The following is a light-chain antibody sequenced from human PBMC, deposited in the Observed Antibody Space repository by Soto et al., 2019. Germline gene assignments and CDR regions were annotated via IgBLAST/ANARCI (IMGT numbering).Light chain of an antibody. V-gene: IGKV1-17*03. Sequence: DIQVTQSPSAMSASVGDTVTITCRASQGISNYLAWFQQKPGKVPKRLIYVASTLQSGVPSRFSGSGSGTEFTLTINSLQPEDFATYYCLLDYNYFWAFGQGTKVDIK. CDR3: LLDYNYFWA. CDR2: VAS. CDR1: QGISNY. J-gene: IGKJ1*01.